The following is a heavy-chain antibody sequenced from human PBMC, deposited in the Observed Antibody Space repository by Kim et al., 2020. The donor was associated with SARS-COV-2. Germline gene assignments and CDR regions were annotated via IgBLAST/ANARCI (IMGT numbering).Heavy chain of an antibody. CDR2: IDPSDSYT. J-gene: IGHJ6*02. D-gene: IGHD6-19*01. CDR3: ASRIAVAGPAHYGMDV. Sequence: GESLKISCKGSGYSFTSYWISWVRQMPGKGLEWMGRIDPSDSYTNYSPSFQGHVTISADKSISTAYLQWSSLKASDTAMYYCASRIAVAGPAHYGMDVWGQGTTVTVSS. V-gene: IGHV5-10-1*01. CDR1: GYSFTSYW.